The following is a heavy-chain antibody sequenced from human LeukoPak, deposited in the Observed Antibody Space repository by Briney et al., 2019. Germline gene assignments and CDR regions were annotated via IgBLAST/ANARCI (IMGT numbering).Heavy chain of an antibody. Sequence: GGSLRLACAASGFTFSSYAMSWVRQAPGKGLEWVSAISGSGGSTYYADSVKGRFTISRDNSKNTLYLQMNSLRAEDTAVYYCAKEGIGRNYDILTGYYYFDYWGQGTLVTVSS. CDR1: GFTFSSYA. CDR2: ISGSGGST. J-gene: IGHJ4*02. CDR3: AKEGIGRNYDILTGYYYFDY. D-gene: IGHD3-9*01. V-gene: IGHV3-23*01.